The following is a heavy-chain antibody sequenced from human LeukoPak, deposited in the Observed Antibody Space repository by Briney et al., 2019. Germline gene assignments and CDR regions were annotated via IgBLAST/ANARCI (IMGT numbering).Heavy chain of an antibody. CDR2: ILYDGSNT. V-gene: IGHV3-30*03. CDR1: GFTFSSYE. J-gene: IGHJ4*02. CDR3: ARDRSLVGTTFDY. D-gene: IGHD1-26*01. Sequence: GGSLRLSCAASGFTFSSYEMNWVRQAPGKGLEWVALILYDGSNTYYADSAKGRFTISRDNSKNTLYLQMNSLRPEDTAFYFCARDRSLVGTTFDYWGQGTLVTVSS.